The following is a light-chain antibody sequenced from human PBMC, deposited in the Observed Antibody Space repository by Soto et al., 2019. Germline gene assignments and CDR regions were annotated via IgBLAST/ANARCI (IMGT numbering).Light chain of an antibody. J-gene: IGLJ3*02. CDR2: EVS. V-gene: IGLV2-8*01. CDR3: SSYAGSNNWV. Sequence: QSALTQPPSAAGSPGQSVTISCTGTSSDVGGYNYVSWYQQHPGKAPKLMIYEVSKRPSGVPDRFSGSKSGNTASLTVSGLQADDEAEYYCSSYAGSNNWVFGGGTKVTVL. CDR1: SSDVGGYNY.